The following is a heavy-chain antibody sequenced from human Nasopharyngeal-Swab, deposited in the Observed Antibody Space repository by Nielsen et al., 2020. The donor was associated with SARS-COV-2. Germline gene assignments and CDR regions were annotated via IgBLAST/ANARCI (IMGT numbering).Heavy chain of an antibody. CDR3: ARAPDDDVWGSYPKWYFDL. D-gene: IGHD3-16*02. V-gene: IGHV4-59*13. Sequence: SETLSLTCTVSGGSISSYYWSWIRQPPGKGLEWIGYIYYSGSTNYNPSLKSRVTISVDTSKNRLSLKVSSVTAADTAVYYCARAPDDDVWGSYPKWYFDLWGRGTLVTVSS. CDR2: IYYSGST. J-gene: IGHJ2*01. CDR1: GGSISSYY.